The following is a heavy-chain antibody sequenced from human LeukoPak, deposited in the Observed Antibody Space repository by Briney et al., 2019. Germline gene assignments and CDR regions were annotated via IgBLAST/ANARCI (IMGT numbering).Heavy chain of an antibody. Sequence: LGGSLRLSCAASGFTFSSYWMSWVRQAPGKGLEWVANIKQDGSEKYYVDSVKGRFTISRDNAKNSLYLQMNSLRAEDTAVYYCAREDYYDSSGPFYWGQGTLVTVSS. D-gene: IGHD3-22*01. CDR3: AREDYYDSSGPFY. V-gene: IGHV3-7*01. J-gene: IGHJ4*02. CDR2: IKQDGSEK. CDR1: GFTFSSYW.